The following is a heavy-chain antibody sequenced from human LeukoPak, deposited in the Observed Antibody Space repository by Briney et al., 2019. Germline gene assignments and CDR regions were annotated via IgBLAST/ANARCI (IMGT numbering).Heavy chain of an antibody. Sequence: GGSLRLSCAASGFTFSSYAMSWVRQAPGKGLEWVSSIGGSGGTTNYADSVKGRFTISRDNSKNTLYLQMNSLRAEDTAVYYCAKDYGDTRLNYFDPWGQGTLVTVSS. D-gene: IGHD4-17*01. CDR2: IGGSGGTT. CDR3: AKDYGDTRLNYFDP. J-gene: IGHJ5*02. CDR1: GFTFSSYA. V-gene: IGHV3-23*01.